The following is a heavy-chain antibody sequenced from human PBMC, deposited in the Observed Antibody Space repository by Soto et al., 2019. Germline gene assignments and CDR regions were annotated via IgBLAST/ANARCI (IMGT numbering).Heavy chain of an antibody. V-gene: IGHV4-4*02. CDR1: GGSISSSNW. D-gene: IGHD3-10*01. CDR3: ARRWMVRGVMNWFDP. CDR2: IYHSGST. J-gene: IGHJ5*02. Sequence: SDTLSLTCAVSGGSISSSNWWSWVRQPPGKGLEWIGEIYHSGSTNYNPSLKSRVTMSIDKSKNQFSLKLSSVTAADTAVYYCARRWMVRGVMNWFDPWGQGTLVTVSS.